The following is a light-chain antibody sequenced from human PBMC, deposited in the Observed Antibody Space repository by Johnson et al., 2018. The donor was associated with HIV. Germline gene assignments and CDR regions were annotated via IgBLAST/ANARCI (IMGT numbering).Light chain of an antibody. CDR1: YSNIGNNY. Sequence: QSVLTQPPSVSAAPGQKVTISCSGSYSNIGNNYVSWYQQVPGTAPKLLIYDNNKRPSGIPDRFSGSKSGTSATLGITGLQTGDEADYYCGTWDSSLSAVYVFGTGTKVTVL. V-gene: IGLV1-51*01. J-gene: IGLJ1*01. CDR2: DNN. CDR3: GTWDSSLSAVYV.